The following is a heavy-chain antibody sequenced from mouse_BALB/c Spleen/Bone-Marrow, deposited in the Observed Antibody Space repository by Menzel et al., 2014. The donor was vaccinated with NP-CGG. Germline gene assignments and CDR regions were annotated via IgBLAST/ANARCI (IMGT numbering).Heavy chain of an antibody. J-gene: IGHJ1*01. V-gene: IGHV3-1*02. CDR3: ARRNYYSNCVWDFDV. CDR1: GYSITSGYS. Sequence: EVQLQQSGPDLVKPSQSLSLTCTVTGYSITSGYSWHWIRQLPGNKLEWMGYIHYSGSTNYNPSLKSRISITRATSKNQFFLQLNSVTTEDTATYYCARRNYYSNCVWDFDVWGAGTTVTVSS. D-gene: IGHD2-5*01. CDR2: IHYSGST.